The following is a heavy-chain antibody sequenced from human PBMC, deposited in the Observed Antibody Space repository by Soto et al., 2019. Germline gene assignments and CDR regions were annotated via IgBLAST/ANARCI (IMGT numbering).Heavy chain of an antibody. D-gene: IGHD6-6*01. CDR1: GGSVSSCCNY. CDR3: ARGLSSPAATGI. CDR2: IHNSGST. Sequence: QPQLQESGPGLVKPSETLSLTCTVSGGSVSSCCNYWGWVRQPPGKGLEWIGSIHNSGSTSYNPSLRSRVTISVDTPKNQFSLTLTSVPAADTAVYYCARGLSSPAATGIWGHGILVTVSS. J-gene: IGHJ4*01. V-gene: IGHV4-39*01.